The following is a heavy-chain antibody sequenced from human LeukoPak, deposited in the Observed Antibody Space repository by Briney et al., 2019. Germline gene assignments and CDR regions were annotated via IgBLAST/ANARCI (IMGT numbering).Heavy chain of an antibody. J-gene: IGHJ4*02. Sequence: GGSLRLSCAASGFTFSSYSMNWVRQAPGKGLEWVSYISSSSSTIYYADSVKGRFTISRDNAKNSLYLQMNSLRAEDTAVYYCAILGDCSGGSCYEPFDYWGQGTLVTVSS. D-gene: IGHD2-15*01. V-gene: IGHV3-48*01. CDR1: GFTFSSYS. CDR3: AILGDCSGGSCYEPFDY. CDR2: ISSSSSTI.